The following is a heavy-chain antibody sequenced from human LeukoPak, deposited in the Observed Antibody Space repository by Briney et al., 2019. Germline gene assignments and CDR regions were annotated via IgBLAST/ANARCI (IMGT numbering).Heavy chain of an antibody. D-gene: IGHD3-10*02. CDR2: ISGSGGST. J-gene: IGHJ6*04. CDR3: AELGITMIGGV. Sequence: GGSLRLSCAASGFTFSNYGMTWVRQAPGKGLEWVSAISGSGGSTYYADSVKGRFTISRDNAKNSLYLQMNSLRAEDTAVYYCAELGITMIGGVWGKGTTVTISS. CDR1: GFTFSNYG. V-gene: IGHV3-23*01.